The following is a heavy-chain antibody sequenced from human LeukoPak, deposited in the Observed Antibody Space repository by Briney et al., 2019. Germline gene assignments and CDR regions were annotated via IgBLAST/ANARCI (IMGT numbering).Heavy chain of an antibody. V-gene: IGHV1-18*01. D-gene: IGHD3-3*01. CDR2: ISAYNGNT. Sequence: ASVKVSCKASGYTFTSYGISWVRQAPGQGLEWMGWISAYNGNTNYAQKLQGRVTMTTDTSTSTAYMELRSLRSDDTAVYYCARVKRFLESLGYGMDVWGQGTTVTVSS. J-gene: IGHJ6*02. CDR1: GYTFTSYG. CDR3: ARVKRFLESLGYGMDV.